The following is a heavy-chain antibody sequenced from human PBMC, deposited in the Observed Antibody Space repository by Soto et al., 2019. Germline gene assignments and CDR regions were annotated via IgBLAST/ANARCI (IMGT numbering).Heavy chain of an antibody. CDR2: ISYDGSNK. V-gene: IGHV3-30*03. Sequence: PGGSLRLSCAASGFTFSSYGMHWVRQAPGKGLEWVAVISYDGSNKYYADSVKGRFTISRDNSKNTLYLQMNSLRAEDTAVYYCATWIGGTRLGGSSWYWAYFDYWGQGTLVTVSS. CDR3: ATWIGGTRLGGSSWYWAYFDY. D-gene: IGHD6-13*01. J-gene: IGHJ4*02. CDR1: GFTFSSYG.